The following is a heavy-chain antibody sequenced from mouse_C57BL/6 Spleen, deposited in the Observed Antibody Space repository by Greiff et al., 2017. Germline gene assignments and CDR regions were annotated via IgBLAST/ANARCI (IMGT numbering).Heavy chain of an antibody. Sequence: EVQVVESGGGLVQPKGSLKLSCAASGFSFNTYAMNWVRQAPGKGLEWVACIRSKSNNYATYHSDSVKDRFTISRDDSESMLYLQMNNLKTEDTTMYYCVRGFYYSNYKGDYYAMDYWGQGTSVTVSS. CDR3: VRGFYYSNYKGDYYAMDY. J-gene: IGHJ4*01. CDR1: GFSFNTYA. V-gene: IGHV10-1*01. D-gene: IGHD2-5*01. CDR2: IRSKSNNYAT.